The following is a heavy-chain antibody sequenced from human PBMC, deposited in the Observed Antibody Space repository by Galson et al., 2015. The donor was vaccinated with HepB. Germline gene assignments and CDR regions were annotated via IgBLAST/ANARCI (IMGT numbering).Heavy chain of an antibody. Sequence: SLRLSCAGSGFTFSSYWMSWVRQAPGKGLEWVANIKLDGSEKYYVDSVKGRYTISRDNAKNSLYLQMNSLRAEDTAVYYCARVGSGWYKGWFDPWGQGTLVTVSS. CDR1: GFTFSSYW. V-gene: IGHV3-7*01. J-gene: IGHJ5*02. CDR2: IKLDGSEK. CDR3: ARVGSGWYKGWFDP. D-gene: IGHD6-19*01.